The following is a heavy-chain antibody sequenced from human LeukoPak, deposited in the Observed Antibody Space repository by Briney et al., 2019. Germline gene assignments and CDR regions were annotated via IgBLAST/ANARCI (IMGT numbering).Heavy chain of an antibody. CDR2: IYTSGST. Sequence: PSETLSLTCTVSGGSISSYYWSWIRQPAGKGLEWIGRIYTSGSTNYNPSLKSRVTMSVDTSKNQFSLKLSSVTAADTAVYNCARDERYCSGGSCYSNGMYYYYYGMDVWGQGTTVTVSS. J-gene: IGHJ6*02. D-gene: IGHD2-15*01. V-gene: IGHV4-4*07. CDR3: ARDERYCSGGSCYSNGMYYYYYGMDV. CDR1: GGSISSYY.